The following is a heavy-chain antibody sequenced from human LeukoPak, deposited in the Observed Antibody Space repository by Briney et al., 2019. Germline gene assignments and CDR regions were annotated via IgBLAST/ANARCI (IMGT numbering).Heavy chain of an antibody. CDR3: ASRPRADIGPLDF. V-gene: IGHV3-23*01. Sequence: GWSLRLSCAASGFTFSDYAMTWVRQAPGKGLEWVSSISGSGSRTYYTESVKGRFTISRDNSKNTLYLQMNSLRADETAIYYCASRPRADIGPLDFWGQGTLVTVSS. J-gene: IGHJ4*02. D-gene: IGHD1-14*01. CDR2: ISGSGSRT. CDR1: GFTFSDYA.